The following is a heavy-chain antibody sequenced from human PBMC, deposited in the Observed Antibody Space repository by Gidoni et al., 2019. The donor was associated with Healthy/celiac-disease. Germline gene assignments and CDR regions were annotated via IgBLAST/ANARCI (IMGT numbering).Heavy chain of an antibody. CDR2: LSYDGINK. D-gene: IGHD3-22*01. CDR1: GCTSSRDG. J-gene: IGHJ1*01. Sequence: QVQLGESGGGVVKPGGSRRRCGAAGGCTSSRDGMQGVRQAPGKGLEWGAVLSYDGINKYYAASVKCRFTISRDNSKNTLYLQMNSLRAEDTAVYYCAKEERAFDSSGYYYPREYFQHWGQGTLVTVSS. CDR3: AKEERAFDSSGYYYPREYFQH. V-gene: IGHV3-30*18.